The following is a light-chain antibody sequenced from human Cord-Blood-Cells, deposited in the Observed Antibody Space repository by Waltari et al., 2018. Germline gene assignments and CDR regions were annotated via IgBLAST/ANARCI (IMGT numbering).Light chain of an antibody. V-gene: IGKV3-11*01. CDR2: DAS. J-gene: IGKJ1*01. CDR3: QKRSNWT. CDR1: QSVSSY. Sequence: EIVLTQSPATLSLSPGDRATLSCRASQSVSSYLAWYQQKPGQAPRLLIYDASNRATGIPARFSGSGCGTDFTLTISSLEPEDFAVYYCQKRSNWTFGQGTKVEIK.